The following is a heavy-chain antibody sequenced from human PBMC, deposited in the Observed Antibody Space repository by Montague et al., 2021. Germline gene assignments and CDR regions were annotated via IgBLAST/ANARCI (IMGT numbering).Heavy chain of an antibody. Sequence: SETLSLTCTVSGGSISSSTHYWGWIRQTPGKGLDWIGSIFRNGESFYNPSLKSPALISVDTSGNQFSLRLTSVIAADTAVYFCARHWEGGGYTRAFEYWGQGILVTVSS. CDR3: ARHWEGGGYTRAFEY. J-gene: IGHJ4*02. CDR2: IFRNGES. CDR1: GGSISSSTHY. V-gene: IGHV4-39*01. D-gene: IGHD3-16*02.